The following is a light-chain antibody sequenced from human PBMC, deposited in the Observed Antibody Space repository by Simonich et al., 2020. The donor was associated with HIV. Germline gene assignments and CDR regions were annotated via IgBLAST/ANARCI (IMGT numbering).Light chain of an antibody. CDR2: GAS. J-gene: IGKJ2*01. CDR1: PCVSGH. CDR3: QQYNKWPYT. V-gene: IGKV3-15*01. Sequence: DIVMTQSPATLSVSPGESATLSCRASPCVSGHLAWDQQKPGQAPRLLIYGASTRATGIPARFSGSGSGTEFTLTISSLQSEDFAVYYCQQYNKWPYTFGQGTKLEIK.